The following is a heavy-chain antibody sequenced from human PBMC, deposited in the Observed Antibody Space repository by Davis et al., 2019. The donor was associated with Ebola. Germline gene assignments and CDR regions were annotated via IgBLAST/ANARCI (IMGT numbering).Heavy chain of an antibody. CDR3: ARAGVVGATGVDY. Sequence: LRLSCTVSGGSISSSSYYWGWIRQPPGKGLEWIGYIYYSGSTYYNPSLKSRVTISVDTSKNQFSLKLSSVTAADTAVYYCARAGVVGATGVDYWGQGTLVTVSS. CDR2: IYYSGST. V-gene: IGHV4-30-4*08. CDR1: GGSISSSSYY. D-gene: IGHD1-26*01. J-gene: IGHJ4*02.